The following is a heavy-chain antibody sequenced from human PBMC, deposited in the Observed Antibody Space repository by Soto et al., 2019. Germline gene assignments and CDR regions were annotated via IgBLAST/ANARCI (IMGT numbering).Heavy chain of an antibody. J-gene: IGHJ4*02. Sequence: VHLLQPGGELVQPGGSLRLSCVPSGFRIGDYALNWVRQTPLKGLEWVSTISRDGRNTHYADSVRGRFTISRDLSTNVLYLQMNSLGPDDAAMYYCSKDPSTGPSDYWGQGTLVTVSS. V-gene: IGHV3-23*01. CDR1: GFRIGDYA. CDR3: SKDPSTGPSDY. D-gene: IGHD3-9*01. CDR2: ISRDGRNT.